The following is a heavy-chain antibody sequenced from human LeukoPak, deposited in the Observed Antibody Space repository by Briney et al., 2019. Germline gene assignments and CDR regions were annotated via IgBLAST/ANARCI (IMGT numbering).Heavy chain of an antibody. CDR1: GFTVSSNY. V-gene: IGHV3-53*04. CDR3: AREYSGSYIGY. CDR2: IYSGGST. J-gene: IGHJ4*02. Sequence: GGSLTLSCAASGFTVSSNYMSWVRQAPGKGLEWVLVIYSGGSTYYADSVKGRFTISRHNSKNTLSLQMNSLRAEDTAVYYCAREYSGSYIGYWGQGTLVTVSS. D-gene: IGHD1-26*01.